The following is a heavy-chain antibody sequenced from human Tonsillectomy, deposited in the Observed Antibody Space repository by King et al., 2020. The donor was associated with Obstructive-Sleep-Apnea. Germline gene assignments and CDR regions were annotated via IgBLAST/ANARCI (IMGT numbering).Heavy chain of an antibody. CDR3: AKGLSGP. J-gene: IGHJ5*02. V-gene: IGHV3-23*04. D-gene: IGHD6-25*01. CDR1: GFTFSSYA. Sequence: VQLVESGGGLVQPGGSLRLSCAASGFTFSSYAMSWFRQAPGKGLEWVSAISDSGGRTFYADSVKGRFTISIDNSKNTLFLQMNSLRAEDTAVYFCAKGLSGPWGQGTLVTVSS. CDR2: ISDSGGRT.